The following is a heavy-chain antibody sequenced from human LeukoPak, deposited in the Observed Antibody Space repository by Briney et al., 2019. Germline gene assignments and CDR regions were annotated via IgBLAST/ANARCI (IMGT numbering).Heavy chain of an antibody. CDR3: ARSGHCSSTSCYTYYFDY. CDR1: GGSISSYY. Sequence: SETLSLTCTVSGGSISSYYWSWIRQPPGKGLEWIGYIYYSGSTNYNPSLKSRVTISVDTSKNQFSLKLSSVTAADTAAYYCARSGHCSSTSCYTYYFDYWGQGTLVTV. V-gene: IGHV4-59*01. J-gene: IGHJ4*02. D-gene: IGHD2-2*02. CDR2: IYYSGST.